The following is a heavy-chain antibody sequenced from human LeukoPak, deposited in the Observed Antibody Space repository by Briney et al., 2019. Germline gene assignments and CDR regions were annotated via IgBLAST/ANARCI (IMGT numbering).Heavy chain of an antibody. CDR2: ISYSGSI. V-gene: IGHV4-59*01. CDR3: ARNDIAVAGTFDY. CDR1: GGSIRSYY. D-gene: IGHD6-19*01. J-gene: IGHJ4*02. Sequence: PSETLSLTCTVSGGSIRSYYWSWLRQPPGKGLEWIGQISYSGSINYNPSLKSRVTTSVYTSKNQFSLNLISLTAADTAVYYCARNDIAVAGTFDYWGQGTLVTVSS.